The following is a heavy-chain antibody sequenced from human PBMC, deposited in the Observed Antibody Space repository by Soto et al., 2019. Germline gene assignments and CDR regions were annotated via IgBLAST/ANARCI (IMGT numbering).Heavy chain of an antibody. CDR2: VNPNGGST. D-gene: IGHD6-6*01. J-gene: IGHJ4*02. Sequence: QVQLVQSGAEVKEPGASVKISCKGSGYTFTNFYIHWVRQAPGQGLEWMGIVNPNGGSTNYAQNFKCRITISRDTSTSTVYRDLSSLRSEDTAVYYCARGLASGDYWGQGTLVTVSS. CDR1: GYTFTNFY. V-gene: IGHV1-46*01. CDR3: ARGLASGDY.